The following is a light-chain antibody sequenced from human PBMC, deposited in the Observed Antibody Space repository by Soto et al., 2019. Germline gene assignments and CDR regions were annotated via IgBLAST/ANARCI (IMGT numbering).Light chain of an antibody. CDR3: EAWDDSRYGAV. V-gene: IGLV1-44*01. CDR2: SNG. CDR1: SSNIGTNT. Sequence: QAVVTQPPSASGTPGQGVTISCSGSSSNIGTNTVNWYKQLPGTAPKLLIYSNGLRPSGVPDRFSGSKSGTSASLAISGLQSEDEADYYCEAWDDSRYGAVFGGGTKVTVL. J-gene: IGLJ2*01.